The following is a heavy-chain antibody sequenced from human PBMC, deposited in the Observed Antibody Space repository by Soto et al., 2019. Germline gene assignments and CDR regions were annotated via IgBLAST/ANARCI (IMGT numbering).Heavy chain of an antibody. J-gene: IGHJ4*02. CDR2: ISGSGGST. V-gene: IGHV3-23*01. CDR1: GFTFSTYA. CDR3: AKAGRGSYPDRFDY. Sequence: EVQLLESGGGLVQPGGSLRLSCAASGFTFSTYAMSWVRQAPGKGLEWVSGISGSGGSTYYADSVKGRFTISRGNSKNTVYLQMNSLRADDTAEYYCAKAGRGSYPDRFDYWGQGTLVTVSS. D-gene: IGHD1-26*01.